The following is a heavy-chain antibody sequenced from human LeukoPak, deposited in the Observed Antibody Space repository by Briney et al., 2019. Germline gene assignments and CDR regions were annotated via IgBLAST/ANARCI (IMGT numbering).Heavy chain of an antibody. D-gene: IGHD6-13*01. CDR2: ISAYNGNT. CDR3: ARGEYIAAAGPDAFDI. J-gene: IGHJ3*02. CDR1: GYTFTSYG. V-gene: IGHV1-18*01. Sequence: ASVKVSCKASGYTFTSYGFSWVRQAPGQGLEWMGWISAYNGNTNYAQKLQGRVTMTTDTSTSTAYMELRSLRSDDTAVYYCARGEYIAAAGPDAFDIWGQGTMVSVSS.